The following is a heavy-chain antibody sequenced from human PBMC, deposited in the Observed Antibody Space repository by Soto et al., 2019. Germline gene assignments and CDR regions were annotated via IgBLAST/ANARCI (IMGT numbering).Heavy chain of an antibody. CDR3: ARVTQDILVVPAAHWFDP. CDR1: GYSISSGYY. Sequence: SETLSLTCAVSGYSISSGYYWGWIRQPPGKGLEWIGSIYHSGSTYYNPSLKSRVTISVDTSKNQFSLKLSSVTAADTAVYYCARVTQDILVVPAAHWFDPWGQGTLVTVYS. V-gene: IGHV4-38-2*01. J-gene: IGHJ5*02. D-gene: IGHD2-2*01. CDR2: IYHSGST.